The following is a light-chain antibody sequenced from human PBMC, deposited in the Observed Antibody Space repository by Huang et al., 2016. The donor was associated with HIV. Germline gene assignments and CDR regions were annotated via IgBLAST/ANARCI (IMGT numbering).Light chain of an antibody. Sequence: EIVLTQSPATLSLSPGERSTLSCRASQSVSSYLAWYQQKPGQAPRRLIYDASSRTTGIPASFSGSGSGTDFTLTISSLEPEDFAVYYCQQRSNWRITFGGGTKVEIK. CDR2: DAS. J-gene: IGKJ4*01. V-gene: IGKV3-11*01. CDR3: QQRSNWRIT. CDR1: QSVSSY.